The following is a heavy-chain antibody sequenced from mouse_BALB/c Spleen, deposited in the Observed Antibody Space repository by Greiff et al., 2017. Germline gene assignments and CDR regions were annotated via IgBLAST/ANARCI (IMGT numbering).Heavy chain of an antibody. CDR3: ARDDGNWAY. CDR2: IWAGGST. Sequence: QVQLKESGPGLVAPSQSLSITCTVSGFSLTSYGVHWVRQPPGKGLEWLGVIWAGGSTNYNSALMSRLSISKDNSKSQVFLKMNSLQTDDTAMYYCARDDGNWAYWGQGTLVTVSA. J-gene: IGHJ3*01. CDR1: GFSLTSYG. V-gene: IGHV2-9*02. D-gene: IGHD2-1*01.